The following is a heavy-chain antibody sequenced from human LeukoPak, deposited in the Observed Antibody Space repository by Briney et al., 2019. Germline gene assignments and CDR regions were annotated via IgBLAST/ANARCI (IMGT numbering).Heavy chain of an antibody. CDR1: GFTFNDYY. V-gene: IGHV3-11*01. CDR2: INIGGTNT. Sequence: GGSLRFSCAASGFTFNDYYMSWIGQAPGKGLEGLSYINIGGTNTHYADSVKGRFTISRDNAKKSLYLEMNHLRAEDTAVYYCATDGAGFDTWGQGGLVTVSS. J-gene: IGHJ5*02. CDR3: ATDGAGFDT.